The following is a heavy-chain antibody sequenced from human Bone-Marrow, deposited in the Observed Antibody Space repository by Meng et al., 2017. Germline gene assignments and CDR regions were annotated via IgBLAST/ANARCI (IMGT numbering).Heavy chain of an antibody. Sequence: GESLKISCAASGFTFSSYWMSWVRQAPGKGLEWVANIKQDGSEKYYVDSVKGRFTISRDNAKNSLYLQMNSLRAEDTAVYYCARDRGYYYDSSGYYCDYWGQGTLVTVSS. CDR2: IKQDGSEK. V-gene: IGHV3-7*01. D-gene: IGHD3-22*01. J-gene: IGHJ4*02. CDR1: GFTFSSYW. CDR3: ARDRGYYYDSSGYYCDY.